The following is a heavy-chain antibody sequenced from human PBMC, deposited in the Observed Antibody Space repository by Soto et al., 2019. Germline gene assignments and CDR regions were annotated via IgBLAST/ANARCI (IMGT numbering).Heavy chain of an antibody. Sequence: GGSLRLSCAASGFTFSSYSMNWVRQAPGKGLEWVSYISSSSSTIYYADSVKGRFTISRGNAKNSLYLQMNSLRDEDTAVYYCARDEDSYGPPRGYYYYGMDVWGQGTTVTVSS. CDR1: GFTFSSYS. CDR3: ARDEDSYGPPRGYYYYGMDV. V-gene: IGHV3-48*02. CDR2: ISSSSSTI. D-gene: IGHD5-18*01. J-gene: IGHJ6*02.